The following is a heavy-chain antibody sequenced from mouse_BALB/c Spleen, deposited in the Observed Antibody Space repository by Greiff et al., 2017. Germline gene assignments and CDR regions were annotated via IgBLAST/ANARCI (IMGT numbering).Heavy chain of an antibody. CDR3: AREDYYRYDGTWFAY. Sequence: VQLQQSGAELVRPGTSVKVSCKASGYAFTNYLIEWVKQRPGQGLEWIGVINPGSGGTNYNEKFKGKATLTADKSSSTAYMQLSSLTSDDSAVYFCAREDYYRYDGTWFAYWGQGTLVTVS. D-gene: IGHD2-14*01. V-gene: IGHV1-54*01. J-gene: IGHJ3*01. CDR1: GYAFTNYL. CDR2: INPGSGGT.